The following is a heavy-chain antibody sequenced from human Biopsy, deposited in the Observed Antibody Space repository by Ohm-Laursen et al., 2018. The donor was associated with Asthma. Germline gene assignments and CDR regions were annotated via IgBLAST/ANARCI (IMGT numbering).Heavy chain of an antibody. CDR1: GFTFSSYA. V-gene: IGHV3-23*01. Sequence: SLRLSCSAPGFTFSSYAMSWVRQAPGKGLEWVSSISSSGASTYYADSAKGRFTISRDNSKNTLYLQMSSLRADDTAVYYCAKGGTYTTDRYAYWGQGSLVTVSS. CDR3: AKGGTYTTDRYAY. D-gene: IGHD1-26*01. CDR2: ISSSGAST. J-gene: IGHJ4*02.